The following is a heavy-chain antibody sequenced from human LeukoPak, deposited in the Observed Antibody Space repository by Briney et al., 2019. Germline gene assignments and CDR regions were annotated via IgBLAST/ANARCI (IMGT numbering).Heavy chain of an antibody. CDR2: ISYDGSNK. V-gene: IGHV3-30-3*01. Sequence: PGRSLRLSCAASGFTFSSYAMHWVRQAPGKGLEWVAVISYDGSNKYYADSVKGRFTISRDKSKNSLYLQMNSLRAEDTAVYYCARESSSLPSSDYWGQGTLVTVSS. D-gene: IGHD1-26*01. CDR1: GFTFSSYA. CDR3: ARESSSLPSSDY. J-gene: IGHJ4*02.